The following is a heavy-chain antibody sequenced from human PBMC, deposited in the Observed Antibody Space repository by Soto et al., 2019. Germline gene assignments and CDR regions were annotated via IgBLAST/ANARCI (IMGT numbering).Heavy chain of an antibody. J-gene: IGHJ3*02. D-gene: IGHD2-15*01. CDR2: INHSGST. CDR3: ASRVFLGYCSGGSCRPGAFDI. CDR1: GGSFSGYY. Sequence: SETLSLTCAVYGGSFSGYYWSWIRQPPGKGLEWIGEINHSGSTNYNPSLKSRVTISVDTSKNQFSLKLSSVTAADTAVYYCASRVFLGYCSGGSCRPGAFDIWGQGTMVTVSS. V-gene: IGHV4-34*01.